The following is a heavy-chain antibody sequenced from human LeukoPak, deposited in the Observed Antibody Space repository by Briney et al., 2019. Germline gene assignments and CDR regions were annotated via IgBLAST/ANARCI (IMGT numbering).Heavy chain of an antibody. D-gene: IGHD6-13*01. V-gene: IGHV3-30*18. CDR2: ISYDGSNK. CDR1: GFTFSNAW. J-gene: IGHJ4*02. Sequence: GGSLRLSCAASGFTFSNAWMSWVRQAPGTGLEWVAVISYDGSNKYYADSVKGRFTISRDNSKNTLYLQMNSLRAEDTAVYYCAKERLAAAGFFDYWGQGTLVTVSS. CDR3: AKERLAAAGFFDY.